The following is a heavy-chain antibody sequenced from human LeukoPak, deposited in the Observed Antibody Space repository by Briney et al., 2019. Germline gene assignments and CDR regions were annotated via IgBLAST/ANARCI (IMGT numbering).Heavy chain of an antibody. CDR1: GFTFGDHA. CDR2: IRTKAYGETT. V-gene: IGHV3-49*03. D-gene: IGHD6-19*01. CDR3: SSGGVAGTVRY. Sequence: GGSLRLSCKGSGFTFGDHAVSWFRQPPGKGLEWVGFIRTKAYGETTGYAASVKGRFIISRDDSESIAYLQMNSLKTEDTAVYYCSSGGVAGTVRYWGQGTLVTVSS. J-gene: IGHJ4*02.